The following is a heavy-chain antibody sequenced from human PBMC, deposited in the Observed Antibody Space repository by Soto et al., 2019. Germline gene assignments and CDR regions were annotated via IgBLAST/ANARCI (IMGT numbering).Heavy chain of an antibody. D-gene: IGHD3-10*01. J-gene: IGHJ4*02. Sequence: PGGALRLSCAASGFTFSSYSMNWGRPAPGKGLEWVSSISGNSNYMYYADSVKGRFTISRDNAKNSLYLQMNSLRAEDTAVYYCAREMIGSGSYDYWGQGILVTVSS. CDR1: GFTFSSYS. CDR3: AREMIGSGSYDY. V-gene: IGHV3-21*01. CDR2: ISGNSNYM.